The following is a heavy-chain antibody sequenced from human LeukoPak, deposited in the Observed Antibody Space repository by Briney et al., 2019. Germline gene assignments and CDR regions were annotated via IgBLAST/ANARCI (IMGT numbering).Heavy chain of an antibody. D-gene: IGHD3-10*01. J-gene: IGHJ4*02. CDR2: ISSSSSYT. Sequence: GGSLRLSCAASGFTFSDYYMSWIGQAPGKGLEGVSYISSSSSYTNYTYSVKGRFTISRDNAKNSLYLQMNSLRAEDTAVYYCARARYYGSGSYLDYWGQGTLVTVSS. V-gene: IGHV3-11*06. CDR3: ARARYYGSGSYLDY. CDR1: GFTFSDYY.